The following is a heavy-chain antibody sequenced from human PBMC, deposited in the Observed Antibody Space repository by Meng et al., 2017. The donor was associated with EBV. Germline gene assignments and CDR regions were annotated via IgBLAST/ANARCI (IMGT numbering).Heavy chain of an antibody. J-gene: IGHJ5*02. V-gene: IGHV1-8*01. Sequence: QGQVGPLWAEVKNAGASGKVSCKASRYHFTSYDINWVRHATGQGLEWMGWMNPNSGNTGYAQKFQGRVTMTRNTSISTAYMELSSLRSEDTAVYYCARGVGTIFGVVIKNWFDPWGQGTLVTVSS. CDR3: ARGVGTIFGVVIKNWFDP. D-gene: IGHD3-3*01. CDR2: MNPNSGNT. CDR1: RYHFTSYD.